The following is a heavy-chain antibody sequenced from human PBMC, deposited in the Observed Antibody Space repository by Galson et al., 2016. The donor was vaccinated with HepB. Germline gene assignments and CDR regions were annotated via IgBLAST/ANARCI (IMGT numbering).Heavy chain of an antibody. CDR1: GLTLSSYA. D-gene: IGHD4-17*01. Sequence: SLRLSCAASGLTLSSYAVTWVRQAPGKGLEWVSTISGSGNSILYGDSVKGRFTISRDNSKNIVYLQMNSLRAEDTALYDCAKDPNGDYIGAYDSWGQGTLVTVSS. CDR2: ISGSGNSI. J-gene: IGHJ4*02. V-gene: IGHV3-23*01. CDR3: AKDPNGDYIGAYDS.